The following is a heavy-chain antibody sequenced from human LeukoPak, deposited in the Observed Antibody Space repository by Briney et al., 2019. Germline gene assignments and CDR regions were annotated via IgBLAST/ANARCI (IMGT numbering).Heavy chain of an antibody. CDR3: ARVEDYVWGSYRYTALGY. J-gene: IGHJ4*02. D-gene: IGHD3-16*02. CDR2: IIPIFGTA. V-gene: IGHV1-69*05. Sequence: SVKVSCKASGGTFSSYAISWVRQAPGQGLEWIGGIIPIFGTANYAQKFQGRVTITTDESTSTAYMELSSLRSEDTAVYYCARVEDYVWGSYRYTALGYWGQGTLVTVSS. CDR1: GGTFSSYA.